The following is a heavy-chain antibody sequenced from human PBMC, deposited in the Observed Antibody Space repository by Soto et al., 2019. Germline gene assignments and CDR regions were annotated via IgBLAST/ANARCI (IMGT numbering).Heavy chain of an antibody. CDR2: ISSTSIYI. J-gene: IGHJ6*02. CDR1: GFTFSTYS. V-gene: IGHV3-21*01. CDR3: ARDRGEFPDYHYGMDV. Sequence: EVQLVESGGGLVKPGGSLRLSCAASGFTFSTYSMNWVRQAPGKGLEWVSYISSTSIYIFYADSVKGRFTISRDNAKNSLYLQMNSLRVEDTAVYFCARDRGEFPDYHYGMDVWAQGTTVTVSS. D-gene: IGHD3-10*01.